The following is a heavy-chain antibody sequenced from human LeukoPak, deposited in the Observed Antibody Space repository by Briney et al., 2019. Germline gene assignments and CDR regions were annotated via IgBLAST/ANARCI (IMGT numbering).Heavy chain of an antibody. J-gene: IGHJ6*04. CDR1: GFTFSSHG. CDR3: AELGITMIGGV. D-gene: IGHD3-10*02. V-gene: IGHV3-23*01. CDR2: ISPSGGIT. Sequence: GGTLRLSCAASGFTFSSHGMNWVRQAPGKGLEWVSGISPSGGITYYTDSVKGRFTISRDNSKNTVSLQMNSLRAEDTAVYYCAELGITMIGGVWGKGTTVTISS.